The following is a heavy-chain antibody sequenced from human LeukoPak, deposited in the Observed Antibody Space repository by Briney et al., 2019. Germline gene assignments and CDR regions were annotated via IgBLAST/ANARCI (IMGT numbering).Heavy chain of an antibody. D-gene: IGHD4-11*01. V-gene: IGHV3-23*01. Sequence: GGSLRLSCAASGFTFSSYAMSWVRQAPGNGLEWVSAISGSGGSTYYADSVKGRFTISRDNSKNTLYLQMNSLRAEDTAVYYCAKSPDSYSNYVTYNWFDPWGQGTLVTVSS. CDR1: GFTFSSYA. CDR3: AKSPDSYSNYVTYNWFDP. J-gene: IGHJ5*02. CDR2: ISGSGGST.